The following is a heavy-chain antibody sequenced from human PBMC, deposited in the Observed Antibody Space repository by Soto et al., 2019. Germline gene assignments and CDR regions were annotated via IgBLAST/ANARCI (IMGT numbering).Heavy chain of an antibody. J-gene: IGHJ4*02. V-gene: IGHV3-73*01. CDR3: TRRGYSGYDPTDFDY. Sequence: EVQLVESGGGLVQPGGSLKLSCAASGFTFSGSAMHWVRQASGKGLEWVGRIRSKANSYATAYAASVKGRFTISRDDSKNTAYLQMNSLKTEDTAVYYCTRRGYSGYDPTDFDYWGQGTLVTVSS. D-gene: IGHD5-12*01. CDR2: IRSKANSYAT. CDR1: GFTFSGSA.